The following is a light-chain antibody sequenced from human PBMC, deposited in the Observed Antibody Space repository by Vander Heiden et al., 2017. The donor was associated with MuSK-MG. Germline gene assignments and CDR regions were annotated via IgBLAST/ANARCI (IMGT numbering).Light chain of an antibody. CDR1: SSNIGRNP. V-gene: IGLV1-44*01. Sequence: QSVLTQPPSASGTPGQRVTISCSGSSSNIGRNPVNWYQHLPGTAPKLLIYTYTQRPSGVPDRFSGSKSGTSASLAISGLQSEDEAVYYCAAWDDSLKGYVFGTGTKVTVL. CDR3: AAWDDSLKGYV. CDR2: TYT. J-gene: IGLJ1*01.